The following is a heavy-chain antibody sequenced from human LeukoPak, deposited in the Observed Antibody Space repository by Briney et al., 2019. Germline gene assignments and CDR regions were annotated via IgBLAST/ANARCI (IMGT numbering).Heavy chain of an antibody. CDR3: ARDVSGYAWFDP. CDR1: GGSISSGSYY. D-gene: IGHD3-22*01. CDR2: IYTSGST. J-gene: IGHJ5*02. V-gene: IGHV4-61*02. Sequence: PSQTLSLTCTVSGGSISSGSYYWSWIRQPAGKGLEWIGRIYTSGSTNCNPSLKSRVTISVDTSKNQFSLKLSSVTAADTAVYYCARDVSGYAWFDPWGQGTLVTVSS.